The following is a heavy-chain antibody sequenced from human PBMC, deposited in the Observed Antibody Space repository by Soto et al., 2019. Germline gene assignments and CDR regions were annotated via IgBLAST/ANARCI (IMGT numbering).Heavy chain of an antibody. D-gene: IGHD4-17*01. V-gene: IGHV1-2*02. CDR3: ARDPYGRTDYVRNWFDP. CDR2: INPNSGGT. Sequence: ASVKVSCKASGYTFTSYAMHWVRQAPGQRLEWMGWINPNSGGTNYAQKFQGRVTMTRDTSISTAYMELSRLRSDDTAVYYCARDPYGRTDYVRNWFDPWGQGTLVTVSS. CDR1: GYTFTSYA. J-gene: IGHJ5*02.